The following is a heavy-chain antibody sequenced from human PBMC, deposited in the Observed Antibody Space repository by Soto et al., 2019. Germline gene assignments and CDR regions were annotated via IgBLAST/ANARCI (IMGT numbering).Heavy chain of an antibody. Sequence: PSETLSLTCTVSGGSISSYYWSWIRQPPGKGLEWIGYIYYSGSTNYNPSLKSRVTISVDTSKNQFSLKLSSVTAADTAVYYCARLDDYVWGSYRYTVFDYWGQGTLVTVSS. CDR3: ARLDDYVWGSYRYTVFDY. D-gene: IGHD3-16*02. J-gene: IGHJ4*02. CDR2: IYYSGST. V-gene: IGHV4-59*08. CDR1: GGSISSYY.